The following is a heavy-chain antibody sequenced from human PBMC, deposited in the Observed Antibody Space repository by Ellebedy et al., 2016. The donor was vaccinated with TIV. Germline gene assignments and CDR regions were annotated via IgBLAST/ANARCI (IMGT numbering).Heavy chain of an antibody. CDR2: IKQDGSEK. V-gene: IGHV3-7*01. D-gene: IGHD6-19*01. CDR1: GFIFSSYW. CDR3: ARDQWLGRAYYFDY. Sequence: GGSLRLSCAASGFIFSSYWMSWVRQAPGKGPEWVASIKQDGSEKYYVDSVKGRFAISRDNARNSLYLQMNSLGDEDTAVYYCARDQWLGRAYYFDYWGQGTLVTVSS. J-gene: IGHJ4*02.